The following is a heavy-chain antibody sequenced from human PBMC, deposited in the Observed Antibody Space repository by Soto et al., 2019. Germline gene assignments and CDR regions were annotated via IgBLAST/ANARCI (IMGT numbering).Heavy chain of an antibody. CDR2: IYYTGST. D-gene: IGHD4-17*01. CDR3: TRVGGYYGDYPNFDY. J-gene: IGHJ4*02. CDR1: GSSISNFY. Sequence: SETLSLTCSVSGSSISNFYWSWIRQPPGKGLEWIGNIYYTGSTNYNPSHKSRVAISVDMSRKQVSLKLTSLTAADTAVYYCTRVGGYYGDYPNFDYWGQGTLVTVSS. V-gene: IGHV4-59*01.